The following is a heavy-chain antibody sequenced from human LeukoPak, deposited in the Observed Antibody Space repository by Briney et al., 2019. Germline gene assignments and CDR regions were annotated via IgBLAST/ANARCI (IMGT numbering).Heavy chain of an antibody. D-gene: IGHD5-18*01. V-gene: IGHV4-39*07. CDR3: ARIRTTMGHDAFDI. CDR2: IYHSGSA. CDR1: GGSISSSSYY. J-gene: IGHJ3*02. Sequence: SETLSLACGVSGGSISSSSYYWGWIRQPPGKGLEWIGSIYHSGSASYSPSLKSRVTISIDTSKNQFSLKLSSVTAADTAVFYCARIRTTMGHDAFDIWGQGTMVTVSS.